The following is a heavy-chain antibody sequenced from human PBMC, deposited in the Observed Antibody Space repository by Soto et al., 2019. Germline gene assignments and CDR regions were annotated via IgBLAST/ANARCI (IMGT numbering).Heavy chain of an antibody. CDR3: TRDFVVVPSALYYFDF. Sequence: ASVKVSCKASGYTFTSYYMHWVRPAPGQGLEWMGIINPSGGSTSYAQKFQGRVTMTRDTSTSTVYMELSSLRSEDTAVYYCTRDFVVVPSALYYFDFWGQGTQVTVSS. V-gene: IGHV1-46*03. CDR2: INPSGGST. D-gene: IGHD2-2*01. J-gene: IGHJ4*02. CDR1: GYTFTSYY.